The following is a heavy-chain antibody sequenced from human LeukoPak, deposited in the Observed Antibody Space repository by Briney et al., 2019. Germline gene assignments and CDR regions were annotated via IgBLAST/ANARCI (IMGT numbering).Heavy chain of an antibody. CDR1: GGSISSSNW. J-gene: IGHJ3*02. CDR3: ARSDGYGLVGI. D-gene: IGHD3-10*01. V-gene: IGHV4-4*02. CDR2: INHGGST. Sequence: SETLSLTCAVSGGSISSSNWWSWVRQPPGKGLEWIGEINHGGSTNYNPSLKSRITISVDTSKNQFSLKLSSMTAADTAVYYCARSDGYGLVGIWGQGTMVTVSS.